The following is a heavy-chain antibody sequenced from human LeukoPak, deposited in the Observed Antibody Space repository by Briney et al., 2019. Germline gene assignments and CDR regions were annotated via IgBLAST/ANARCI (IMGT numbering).Heavy chain of an antibody. J-gene: IGHJ4*02. CDR2: IYTSGST. D-gene: IGHD6-19*01. Sequence: SETLSLTCTVSGGSISSGSYYWSWIRQPAGKGLEWIGRIYTSGSTNYNPSLKSRVTISVDTSKNQFSLKLSSVTAADTAVYYCARDGVAVAGSGIDYWGQGTLVTVSS. CDR3: ARDGVAVAGSGIDY. CDR1: GGSISSGSYY. V-gene: IGHV4-61*02.